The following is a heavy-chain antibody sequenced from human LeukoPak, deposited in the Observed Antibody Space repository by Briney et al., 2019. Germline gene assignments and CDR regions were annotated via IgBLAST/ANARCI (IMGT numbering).Heavy chain of an antibody. D-gene: IGHD6-6*01. V-gene: IGHV3-23*01. CDR1: GFTFSNYV. J-gene: IGHJ4*02. Sequence: PGGSLRLSCAASGFTFSNYVMGWVRQPLGEGLQWVSVISGSGITTYYARSVEGRFTISRDNSKNTLYLQMNNLRAEDTAIYYCAKTGLYSSSSRGYFDYWGQGTLVTVSS. CDR2: ISGSGITT. CDR3: AKTGLYSSSSRGYFDY.